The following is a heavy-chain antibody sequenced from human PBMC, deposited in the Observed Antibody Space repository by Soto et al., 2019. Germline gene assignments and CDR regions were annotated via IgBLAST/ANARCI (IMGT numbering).Heavy chain of an antibody. CDR2: ISSSSGI. J-gene: IGHJ3*01. Sequence: EVQLVESGGGLVQPGGSLRLSCAASGFAFSSYGMNWVRQAPGKGLEWVSYISSSSGIYYADSVKGRFTISRDNAKNSLFLEMNSLRGEDTAVYYCARIRTSCGLDFWGQGTMVTVSS. D-gene: IGHD2-2*01. CDR3: ARIRTSCGLDF. CDR1: GFAFSSYG. V-gene: IGHV3-48*04.